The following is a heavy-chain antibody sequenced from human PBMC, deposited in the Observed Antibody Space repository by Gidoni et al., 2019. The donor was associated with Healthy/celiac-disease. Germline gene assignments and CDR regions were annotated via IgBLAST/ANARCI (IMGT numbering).Heavy chain of an antibody. V-gene: IGHV3-11*01. CDR2: IGSSGSTI. Sequence: QVQLVESGGGLVKPGGLLRLSCAASGFTFSDYYMSWIRQAPGKGLEWVSYIGSSGSTIYYADSVKGRFTISRDNAKNSLYLQMKSRRAEDTAVYYCARGATALHDAFDIWGQGTMVTVSS. CDR3: ARGATALHDAFDI. D-gene: IGHD5-12*01. J-gene: IGHJ3*02. CDR1: GFTFSDYY.